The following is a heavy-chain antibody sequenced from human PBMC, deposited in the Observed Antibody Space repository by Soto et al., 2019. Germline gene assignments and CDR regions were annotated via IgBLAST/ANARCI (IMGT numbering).Heavy chain of an antibody. Sequence: ASVKVSCKASGYTFTSYAMHWVRQAPGQRLEWMGWINAGNGNTRYSQKFQGRVTIIRDTSASTAYMELSSLRSEDTAVYYCARAANLVRGGRHWFDPWGQGTLVTGSS. V-gene: IGHV1-3*01. CDR2: INAGNGNT. CDR1: GYTFTSYA. D-gene: IGHD6-13*01. J-gene: IGHJ5*02. CDR3: ARAANLVRGGRHWFDP.